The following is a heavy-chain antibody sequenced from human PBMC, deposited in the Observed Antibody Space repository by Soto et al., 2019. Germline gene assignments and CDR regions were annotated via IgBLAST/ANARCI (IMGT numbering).Heavy chain of an antibody. V-gene: IGHV3-21*01. CDR3: ARLCSTTSCYDYYGMDV. J-gene: IGHJ6*02. CDR2: ISSSSTNI. CDR1: GFNFSNYS. Sequence: GGSLRLSCEASGFNFSNYSMIWVRQAPGKGLKWVSLISSSSTNIYYADSVKGRFTISRDNANYSVNLQMNSLRAEDTAVYYCARLCSTTSCYDYYGMDVWGQGTTVTVSS. D-gene: IGHD2-2*01.